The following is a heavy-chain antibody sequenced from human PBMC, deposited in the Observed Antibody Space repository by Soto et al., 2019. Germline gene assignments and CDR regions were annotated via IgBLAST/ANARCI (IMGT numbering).Heavy chain of an antibody. D-gene: IGHD6-13*01. V-gene: IGHV3-30*18. CDR2: ISYDGSNK. J-gene: IGHJ4*02. CDR3: AKLWGFAVWYSSSLESHFDY. CDR1: GFTFSTYG. Sequence: QVQLVEFGGGVVQPGKSLRLSCAASGFTFSTYGMHWVHQAPGRGLEWVAIISYDGSNKYYADSVKGRFTISRDNSKNTLYLEMNSLRADDTAVYYCAKLWGFAVWYSSSLESHFDYWGQGTLVTVSS.